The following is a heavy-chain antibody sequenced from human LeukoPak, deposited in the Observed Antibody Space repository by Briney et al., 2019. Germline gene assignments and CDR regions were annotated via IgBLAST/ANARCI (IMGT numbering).Heavy chain of an antibody. CDR2: FSTRSTSI. V-gene: IGHV3-21*01. CDR3: ARDAGNSGYGMDV. CDR1: GFTFSGYS. J-gene: IGHJ6*02. D-gene: IGHD5-12*01. Sequence: SGGSLRLSCTASGFTFSGYSMNWIRQAPGKGLEWVSSFSTRSTSIYHAGSVKGRFAISRDNAKNSLYLQMSSLRDEDTAVYYCARDAGNSGYGMDVWGQGTTVTASS.